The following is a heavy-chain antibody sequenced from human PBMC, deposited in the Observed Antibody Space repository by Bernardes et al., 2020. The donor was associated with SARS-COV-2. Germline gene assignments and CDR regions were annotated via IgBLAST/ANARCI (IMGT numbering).Heavy chain of an antibody. V-gene: IGHV1-46*03. CDR3: ARGTISVADEN. CDR2: INPSRGTT. CDR1: GYTFTHYY. J-gene: IGHJ4*02. D-gene: IGHD2-15*01. Sequence: ASVKVSCKASGYTFTHYYMHWVRHAPGQGLEWLGIINPSRGTTTYAQRFQGRVTMTRDTSTSTVYMEVISLTSEDTAVYYCARGTISVADENWGQGTLVTVSS.